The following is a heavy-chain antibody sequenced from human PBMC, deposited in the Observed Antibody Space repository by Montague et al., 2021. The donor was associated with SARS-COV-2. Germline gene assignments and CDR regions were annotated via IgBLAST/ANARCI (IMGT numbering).Heavy chain of an antibody. CDR2: IYYSRST. D-gene: IGHD2-2*01. V-gene: IGHV4-39*01. CDR1: GGSISSSCYY. CDR3: ARHPLGYCSSTSCHVG. J-gene: IGHJ4*02. Sequence: SETLSLTCTVSGGSISSSCYYWGWIRQPPGQGLDWIGSIYYSRSTYYNPSLKIPITISVATSKNQFSLKLISVTAADTAVYYCARHPLGYCSSTSCHVGWGQGTLVTVSS.